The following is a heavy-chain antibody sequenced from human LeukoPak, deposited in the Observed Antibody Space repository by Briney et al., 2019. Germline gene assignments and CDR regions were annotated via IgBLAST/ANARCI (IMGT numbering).Heavy chain of an antibody. V-gene: IGHV3-23*01. CDR2: ISVSGGST. CDR3: AKGGSSPDY. CDR1: AFTFSTYG. J-gene: IGHJ4*02. D-gene: IGHD6-13*01. Sequence: PGGSLRLSCVASAFTFSTYGMSWVRQAPGKGLEWVSGISVSGGSTYYADSVKGRFTISRDNSKNTLYLQMNSLRAEDTAVYYCAKGGSSPDYWGQGTLVTVSS.